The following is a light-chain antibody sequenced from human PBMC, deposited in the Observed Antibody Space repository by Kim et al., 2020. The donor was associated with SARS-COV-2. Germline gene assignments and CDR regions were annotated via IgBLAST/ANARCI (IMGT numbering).Light chain of an antibody. CDR1: QSVSSN. CDR2: GAS. Sequence: LALSPGESATLSCRASQSVSSNLAWYQQKPGQAPRLLIYGASTRATGIPARFSGSGSGTEFTLTISSLQSEDFAVYYCQQYNNWYTFGQGTKLEI. CDR3: QQYNNWYT. V-gene: IGKV3-15*01. J-gene: IGKJ2*01.